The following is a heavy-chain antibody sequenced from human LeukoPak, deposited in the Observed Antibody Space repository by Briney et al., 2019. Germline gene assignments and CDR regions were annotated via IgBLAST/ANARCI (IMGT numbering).Heavy chain of an antibody. Sequence: PGASLRLSCAASGFTFSSYAMSWVRQAPGKGLEWVSAISGSGGSTYYAGSVKGRFTISRDNSKNTLYLQMNSLRAEDTAVYYCAKEHLGYCSSTSCLPGDYGMDVWGQGTTVTVSS. CDR3: AKEHLGYCSSTSCLPGDYGMDV. CDR1: GFTFSSYA. D-gene: IGHD2-2*01. V-gene: IGHV3-23*01. J-gene: IGHJ6*02. CDR2: ISGSGGST.